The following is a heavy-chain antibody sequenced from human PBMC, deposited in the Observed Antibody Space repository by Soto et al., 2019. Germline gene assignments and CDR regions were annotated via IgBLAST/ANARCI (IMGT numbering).Heavy chain of an antibody. J-gene: IGHJ4*02. Sequence: GGPLSPPCPASGFTLRSYARTWARQAQGGGLEWVLIISGNGGSTYYAASVKGRFTISRDNTKNTLYLQMDSLTAEDTAVYYCAKGSEFSNSYTLDFDFWGQGALVTVSS. CDR2: ISGNGGST. CDR3: AKGSEFSNSYTLDFDF. CDR1: GFTLRSYA. V-gene: IGHV3-23*01. D-gene: IGHD6-6*01.